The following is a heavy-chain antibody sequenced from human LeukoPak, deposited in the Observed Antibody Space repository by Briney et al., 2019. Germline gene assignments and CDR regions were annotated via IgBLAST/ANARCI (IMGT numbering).Heavy chain of an antibody. V-gene: IGHV4-59*01. CDR3: ARDLGPGIAAAAGYYYGMDV. CDR1: GGSISSYY. D-gene: IGHD6-13*01. J-gene: IGHJ6*02. Sequence: SETLSLTCTVSGGSISSYYWSWIRQPPGKGLEWIGYIYYSGSTNYNPSLKSRVTISVDTSKNQFSLKLSSVTAADTAVYYCARDLGPGIAAAAGYYYGMDVWGQGTTVTVSS. CDR2: IYYSGST.